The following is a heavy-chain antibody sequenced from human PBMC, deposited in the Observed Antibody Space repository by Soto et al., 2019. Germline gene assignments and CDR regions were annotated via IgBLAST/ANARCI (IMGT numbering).Heavy chain of an antibody. J-gene: IGHJ4*02. CDR2: ISGNGVST. CDR1: LFTFSNHA. D-gene: IGHD3-22*01. CDR3: AKNSGYDYYHSSGIQY. Sequence: PVGSLRLSCASSLFTFSNHALTCVRRSPGKWLEWVSAISGNGVSTYYADSVKGRFTISRDASENTLYLQMNNLRAEDTAVYYCAKNSGYDYYHSSGIQYWGQRTLVNVS. V-gene: IGHV3-23*01.